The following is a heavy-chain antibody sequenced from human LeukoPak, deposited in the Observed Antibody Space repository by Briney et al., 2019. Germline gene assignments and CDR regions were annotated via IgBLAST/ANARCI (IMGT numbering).Heavy chain of an antibody. CDR3: AREEYYYDSSGYYNGDDAFDI. CDR1: GASINSYY. CDR2: IYTSGST. D-gene: IGHD3-22*01. J-gene: IGHJ3*02. Sequence: SETLSLTCTVSGASINSYYWSWIRQPAGKGLEWIGVIYTSGSTDYNPSLKSRVTMSVDTSRNQFSLKLSSVTAADTAVYYCAREEYYYDSSGYYNGDDAFDIWGQGTMVTVAS. V-gene: IGHV4-4*07.